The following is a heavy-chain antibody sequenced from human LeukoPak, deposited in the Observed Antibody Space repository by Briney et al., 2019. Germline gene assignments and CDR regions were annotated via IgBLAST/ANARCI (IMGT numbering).Heavy chain of an antibody. J-gene: IGHJ4*01. D-gene: IGHD6-13*01. CDR2: ISGSGGST. CDR3: AKAYSSSWYPEGFDY. V-gene: IGHV3-23*01. Sequence: GGSLRLSCAASGLTFSSYAMSWVRQAPGKGLEWVSAISGSGGSTYYADSVKGRFTISRDNSKNTLYLQMNSLRAEDTAIYYCAKAYSSSWYPEGFDYWGQGTLVTVSS. CDR1: GLTFSSYA.